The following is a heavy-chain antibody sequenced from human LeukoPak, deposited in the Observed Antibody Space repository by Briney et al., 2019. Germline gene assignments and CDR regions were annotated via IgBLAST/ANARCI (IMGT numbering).Heavy chain of an antibody. V-gene: IGHV4-34*01. Sequence: PSETLSLTCAVYGGSFSGYYWSWIRQPPGEGLEWSGEINQSGSTNYNPSLKSRVTISVDTSKNQFSLKLSSVTAADTAVYYCASNSRYYYMDVWGKGTTVTASS. CDR3: ASNSRYYYMDV. J-gene: IGHJ6*03. D-gene: IGHD4-23*01. CDR1: GGSFSGYY. CDR2: INQSGST.